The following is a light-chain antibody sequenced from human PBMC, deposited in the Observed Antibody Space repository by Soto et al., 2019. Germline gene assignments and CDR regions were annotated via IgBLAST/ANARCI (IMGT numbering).Light chain of an antibody. J-gene: IGKJ1*01. Sequence: EIVLTQSPGTLSLSPGERATLSCRASQSVSSSFLAWYQQKPGQAPRLLIDGASIRATGIPDRFSGSGSGTDFTLTISRVEPEDFAVYYCQQYGSSPWTFGQGTKVEIK. CDR1: QSVSSSF. CDR3: QQYGSSPWT. CDR2: GAS. V-gene: IGKV3-20*01.